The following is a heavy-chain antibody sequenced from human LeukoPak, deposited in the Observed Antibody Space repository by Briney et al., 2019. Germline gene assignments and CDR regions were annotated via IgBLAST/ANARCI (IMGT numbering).Heavy chain of an antibody. V-gene: IGHV1-2*02. J-gene: IGHJ2*01. D-gene: IGHD1-1*01. Sequence: GASVKVSCKASGYTFIAYYIHWVRQAPGQGLEWMGWINSNSGDSHYVEKFQGRVTMTRDTSISTAYMELSRLRSDDTAVYYCARHRLGYKHFHLWGHGTQVAVSS. CDR2: INSNSGDS. CDR3: ARHRLGYKHFHL. CDR1: GYTFIAYY.